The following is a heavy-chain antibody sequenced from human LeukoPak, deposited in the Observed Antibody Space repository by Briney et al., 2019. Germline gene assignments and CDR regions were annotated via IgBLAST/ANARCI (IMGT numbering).Heavy chain of an antibody. Sequence: GGSLRLSCAASGFTVSSNYMSWVRQAPGKGLEWVSVIYSGGSTYYADSEKGRFTISRDNSKNTLYLQMNSLRAEDTAVYYCARASGYSYGLNAFDIWGQGTMVTVSS. CDR2: IYSGGST. CDR1: GFTVSSNY. J-gene: IGHJ3*02. V-gene: IGHV3-53*01. CDR3: ARASGYSYGLNAFDI. D-gene: IGHD5-18*01.